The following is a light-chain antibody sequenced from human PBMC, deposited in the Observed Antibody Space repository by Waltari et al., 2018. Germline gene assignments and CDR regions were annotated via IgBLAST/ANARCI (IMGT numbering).Light chain of an antibody. J-gene: IGKJ5*01. CDR2: EAS. CDR3: QQYHDLPT. Sequence: EIQMTQSPSSLSASVGDRVTITCQATEDITNYLHWYQQKPGKAPKLLIYEASNLETGVPSRFSGSGSGTDFTFAISSLQPEDVATYYCQQYHDLPTFGQGTRLEIK. V-gene: IGKV1-33*01. CDR1: EDITNY.